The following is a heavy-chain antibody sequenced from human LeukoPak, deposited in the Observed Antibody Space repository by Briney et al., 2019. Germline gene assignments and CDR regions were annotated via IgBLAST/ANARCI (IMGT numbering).Heavy chain of an antibody. CDR2: INPNSGGT. V-gene: IGHV1-2*02. J-gene: IGHJ4*02. D-gene: IGHD3-16*02. Sequence: ASVKVSCKASGYTFTGYYMHWVRQAPGQGLEWMGWINPNSGGTNYAQKFQGRVTMTRDTSISTAYMELSRLRSDDTAVYYCARGLAPSYDYVWGSYRLGADYWGQGTLVTVSS. CDR1: GYTFTGYY. CDR3: ARGLAPSYDYVWGSYRLGADY.